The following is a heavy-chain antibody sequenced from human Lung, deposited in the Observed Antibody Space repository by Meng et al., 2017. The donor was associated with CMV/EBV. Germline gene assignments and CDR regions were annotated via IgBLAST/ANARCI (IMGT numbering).Heavy chain of an antibody. CDR2: IYYTGRT. Sequence: SETXSLXCTVSGGSVSHSGYYWGWIRQPPGKGLEWIATIYYTGRTYYNPSLKSRATISVDTSKNQFSLKVNSVTAADTAVYYCARESSGWYGADYWGQGTLVTVSS. CDR1: GGSVSHSGYY. V-gene: IGHV4-39*07. J-gene: IGHJ4*02. CDR3: ARESSGWYGADY. D-gene: IGHD6-19*01.